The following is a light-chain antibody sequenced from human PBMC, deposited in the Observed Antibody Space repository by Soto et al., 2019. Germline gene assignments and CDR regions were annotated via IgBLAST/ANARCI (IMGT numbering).Light chain of an antibody. Sequence: IQMTQSASSVAASVGDRVTITCQTSHDISNYLNWYQQKPGKAPKLLIYDASKLGTGVPSRFSGSGSGTEFTLTISSLQPDDFATYYCQHYNSYSEAFGQGTKVDIK. CDR1: HDISNY. CDR3: QHYNSYSEA. J-gene: IGKJ1*01. CDR2: DAS. V-gene: IGKV1-33*01.